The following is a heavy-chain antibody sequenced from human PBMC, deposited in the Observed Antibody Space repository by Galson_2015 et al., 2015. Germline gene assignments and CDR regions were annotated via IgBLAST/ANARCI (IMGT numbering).Heavy chain of an antibody. CDR3: ARGPSSHFDWFPNWFDP. J-gene: IGHJ5*02. CDR1: GYSFTSYW. Sequence: QSGAEVKKPGESLKISCKGSGYSFTSYWIGWVRQMPGKGLEWMGIIYPGDSDTRYSPSFQGQVTISADKSISTAYLQWSSLKASDTAMYYCARGPSSHFDWFPNWFDPWGQGTLVTVSS. D-gene: IGHD3-9*01. CDR2: IYPGDSDT. V-gene: IGHV5-51*01.